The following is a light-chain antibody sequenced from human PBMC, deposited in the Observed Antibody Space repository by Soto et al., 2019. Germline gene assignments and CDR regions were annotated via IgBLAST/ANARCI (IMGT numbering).Light chain of an antibody. CDR1: SSNIGAAYD. CDR2: GNN. Sequence: QPVLTQPPSVSGAPGQRVTISCTGGSSNIGAAYDVHWYQQLPGTAPKLLIYGNNNRPSGVPDRFSGSKSGNTASLTVSGLQAEDEADYYCTSYGGRDDTIFGGGTKLTVL. V-gene: IGLV1-40*01. CDR3: TSYGGRDDTI. J-gene: IGLJ2*01.